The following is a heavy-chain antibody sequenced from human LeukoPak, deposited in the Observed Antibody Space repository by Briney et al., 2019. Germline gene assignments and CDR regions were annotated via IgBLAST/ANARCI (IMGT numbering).Heavy chain of an antibody. CDR1: GFTFSSYS. CDR2: ITSSSSYI. D-gene: IGHD6-13*01. Sequence: GGSLRLSCAASGFTFSSYSMSWVRQAPGKGLEWVSSITSSSSYIYYADSVKGRFTISRDNARNSLYLQMNSLRGDDTAVYYCATWAGTATGFSGPFDYWSQGTPVTVSS. J-gene: IGHJ4*02. CDR3: ATWAGTATGFSGPFDY. V-gene: IGHV3-21*01.